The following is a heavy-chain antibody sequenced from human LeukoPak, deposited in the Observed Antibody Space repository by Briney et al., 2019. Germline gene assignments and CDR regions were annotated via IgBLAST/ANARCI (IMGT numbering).Heavy chain of an antibody. D-gene: IGHD7-27*01. J-gene: IGHJ4*02. Sequence: GGSLRLSCAASGFAFSSNWMHWVRQTPGKGLVWGSRINSGGSGTSYAASVEGRFTISRDNVKNTLYLQMDSLRAEDTAVYYCATSLGPLTEYWGQGTLVTVSS. CDR3: ATSLGPLTEY. V-gene: IGHV3-74*01. CDR1: GFAFSSNW. CDR2: INSGGSGT.